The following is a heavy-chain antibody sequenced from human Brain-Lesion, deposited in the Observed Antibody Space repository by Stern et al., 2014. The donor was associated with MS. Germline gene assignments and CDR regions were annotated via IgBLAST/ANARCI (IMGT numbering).Heavy chain of an antibody. Sequence: VQLEESGAEVKKPGASVKVSCKASGYTFIRYAMQWVRQAPGQRLEWMGRINGVDDKTKYSHKFQGRVTITRDTSANTVYMELSSLRSEDTAVYYCARDDHRDSSGHDAPFDYWGQGTRVTVSS. J-gene: IGHJ4*02. CDR3: ARDDHRDSSGHDAPFDY. D-gene: IGHD3-22*01. CDR1: GYTFIRYA. CDR2: INGVDDKT. V-gene: IGHV1-3*01.